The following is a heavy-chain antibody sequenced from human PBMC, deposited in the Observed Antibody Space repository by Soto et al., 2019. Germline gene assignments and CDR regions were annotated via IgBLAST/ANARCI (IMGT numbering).Heavy chain of an antibody. CDR3: AKLRRGATGTEGFHP. Sequence: GVSLRLSCAASEDSFDNSAMTWVRQAPGKGLEWFSTTTNTGGTTHYAYSVQGRFTVSRGNFRNTLYLLMNSLRAEDTAVYYCAKLRRGATGTEGFHPWGQGTLVTVSS. CDR1: EDSFDNSA. V-gene: IGHV3-23*01. J-gene: IGHJ5*02. CDR2: TTNTGGTT. D-gene: IGHD1-1*01.